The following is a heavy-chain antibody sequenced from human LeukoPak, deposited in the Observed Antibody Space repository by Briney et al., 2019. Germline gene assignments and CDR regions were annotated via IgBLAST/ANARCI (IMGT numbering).Heavy chain of an antibody. Sequence: SETLSLTCTVSGGSISSYYWSWIRQPPGKGLEWIGYMYYSGSTNYNPSLKSRVTISVDTSKNQFSLKLSSVTATDTAVYYCARRVTSNWFDPWGQGTLVTVSS. V-gene: IGHV4-59*08. D-gene: IGHD2-21*02. CDR2: MYYSGST. CDR1: GGSISSYY. J-gene: IGHJ5*02. CDR3: ARRVTSNWFDP.